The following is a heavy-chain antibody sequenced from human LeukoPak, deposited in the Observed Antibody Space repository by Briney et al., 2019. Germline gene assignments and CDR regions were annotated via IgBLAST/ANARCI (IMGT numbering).Heavy chain of an antibody. Sequence: KPSETLSLTCAVCGGSFSGYYWSWIRQPPGKGLEWIGEINHSGSTNYNPSLKSRVTISVDTSNNQFSLKLNSVTAADTAVYYRARLGSRSAPDYWGQGTLVTVSS. J-gene: IGHJ4*02. CDR3: ARLGSRSAPDY. CDR1: GGSFSGYY. V-gene: IGHV4-34*01. CDR2: INHSGST. D-gene: IGHD1-26*01.